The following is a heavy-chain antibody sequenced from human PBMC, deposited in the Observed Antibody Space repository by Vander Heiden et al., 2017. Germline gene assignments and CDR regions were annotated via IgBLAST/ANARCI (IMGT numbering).Heavy chain of an antibody. J-gene: IGHJ4*02. CDR3: AREGPLSAAGAFDY. V-gene: IGHV4-31*03. Sequence: QVQLQESGPGLVKPSQTLFLTCTVSGGSISSGGYYWSWIRQHPGKGLEWIGYIYYSGSTYYNPSLKSRVTISVDTSKNQFSLKLSSVTAADTAVYYCAREGPLSAAGAFDYWGQGTLVTVSS. D-gene: IGHD6-13*01. CDR1: GGSISSGGYY. CDR2: IYYSGST.